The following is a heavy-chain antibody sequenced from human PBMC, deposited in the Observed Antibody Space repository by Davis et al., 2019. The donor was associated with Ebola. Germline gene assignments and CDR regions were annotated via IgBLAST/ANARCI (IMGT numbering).Heavy chain of an antibody. CDR3: ARVLGVWSVWFDP. Sequence: SETLSLTCAVYGGSFSGYYWSWIRQPPGKGLEWIGEINHSGSTNYNPSLKSRVTISVDTSKTQFSLKLSSVTAADTAVYYCARVLGVWSVWFDPWGQGTLVTVSS. V-gene: IGHV4-34*01. CDR1: GGSFSGYY. J-gene: IGHJ5*02. CDR2: INHSGST. D-gene: IGHD6-19*01.